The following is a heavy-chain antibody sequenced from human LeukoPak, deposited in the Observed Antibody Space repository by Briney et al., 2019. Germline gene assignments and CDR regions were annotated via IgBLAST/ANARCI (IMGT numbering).Heavy chain of an antibody. CDR2: ISYDGSGK. D-gene: IGHD3-3*01. CDR1: GFTFSSYA. Sequence: GGSLRLSCAASGFTFSSYAMHWVRQAPGKGLDWVAAISYDGSGKIYADSVKGRFTISRDNSKNTLYLQMNSRRTEDTAVYYCARDPTVGVVTMGTFEIWGQGTMVPVSS. V-gene: IGHV3-30*04. CDR3: ARDPTVGVVTMGTFEI. J-gene: IGHJ3*02.